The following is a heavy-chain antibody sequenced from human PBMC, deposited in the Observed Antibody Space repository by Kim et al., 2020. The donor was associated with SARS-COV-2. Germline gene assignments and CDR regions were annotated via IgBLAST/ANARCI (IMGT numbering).Heavy chain of an antibody. Sequence: AQKFQGRVTMTRDTSISTAYMELSRLRSDDTAVYYCARGFLEWYYYGMDVWGQGTTVTVSS. CDR3: ARGFLEWYYYGMDV. J-gene: IGHJ6*02. V-gene: IGHV1-2*02. D-gene: IGHD3-3*01.